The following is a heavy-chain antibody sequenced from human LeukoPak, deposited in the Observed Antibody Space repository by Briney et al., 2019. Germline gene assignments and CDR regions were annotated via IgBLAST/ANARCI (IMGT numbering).Heavy chain of an antibody. CDR1: GGSIGSSSYY. D-gene: IGHD1-26*01. V-gene: IGHV4-39*01. Sequence: SETLSLTCTVSGGSIGSSSYYWGWIRQPPGKGLEWIGSIYYSGSTYYNPSLKSRVTISVDTSKNQFSLKLSSVTAADTAVYYCARHTDSGATTSHFDYWGQGTLVTVSS. J-gene: IGHJ4*02. CDR3: ARHTDSGATTSHFDY. CDR2: IYYSGST.